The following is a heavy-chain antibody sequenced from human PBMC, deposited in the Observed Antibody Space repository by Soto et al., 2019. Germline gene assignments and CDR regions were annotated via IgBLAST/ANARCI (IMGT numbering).Heavy chain of an antibody. D-gene: IGHD3-3*01. V-gene: IGHV3-23*01. J-gene: IGHJ6*03. CDR3: AKDSNATNLEWFPYHYYMDV. CDR2: ISGSGGST. CDR1: GFTFSSYA. Sequence: GGSLRLSCAASGFTFSSYAMSWVRQAPGKGLEWVSAISGSGGSTYYADSVKGRFTISRDNSKNTLYLQMNSLRAEDTVVYYCAKDSNATNLEWFPYHYYMDVWGKGTTVTVSS.